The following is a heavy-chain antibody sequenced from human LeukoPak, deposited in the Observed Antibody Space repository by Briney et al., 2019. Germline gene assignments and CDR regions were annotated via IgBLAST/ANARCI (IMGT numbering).Heavy chain of an antibody. CDR2: ISYDGSNK. D-gene: IGHD3-22*01. Sequence: GGSLRLSCAASGFTFSSYAMHWVRQAPGKRLEWVAVISYDGSNKYYADSVKGRFTISRDNSKNTLYLQMNSLRAEDTAVYYCAGTRDNYYDSSGTLDYWGQGTLVTVSS. CDR1: GFTFSSYA. CDR3: AGTRDNYYDSSGTLDY. J-gene: IGHJ4*02. V-gene: IGHV3-30-3*01.